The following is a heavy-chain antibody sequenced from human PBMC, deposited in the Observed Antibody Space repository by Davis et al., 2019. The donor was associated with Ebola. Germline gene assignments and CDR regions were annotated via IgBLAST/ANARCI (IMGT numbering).Heavy chain of an antibody. CDR3: GRDTRGIDS. J-gene: IGHJ4*02. CDR2: INSVGNTT. Sequence: PGGSLRLSCAASGFPFGNFWMHWVRQVPGKGLEWVSRINSVGNTTNYADAVKGRFTMSRDNSKNTLYLEMTSLRGDDTAAYFCGRDTRGIDSWGQGTLVTVSS. D-gene: IGHD3-16*01. V-gene: IGHV3-74*01. CDR1: GFPFGNFW.